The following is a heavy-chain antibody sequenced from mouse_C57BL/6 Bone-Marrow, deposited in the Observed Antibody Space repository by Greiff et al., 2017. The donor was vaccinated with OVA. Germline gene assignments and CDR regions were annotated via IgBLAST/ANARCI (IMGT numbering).Heavy chain of an antibody. CDR3: ARDLIYCGNVLYAMDD. D-gene: IGHD2-1*01. Sequence: VMLVESGAELLKPGASVKLSCKATGYTFTGYWIEWVKQRPGHGLEWIGHILPGSGSTNYNEKFKGKATRTADTASNTAYMQLSSLTTEDSAIYYCARDLIYCGNVLYAMDDWGQGTSVTVSS. V-gene: IGHV1-9*01. CDR1: GYTFTGYW. CDR2: ILPGSGST. J-gene: IGHJ4*01.